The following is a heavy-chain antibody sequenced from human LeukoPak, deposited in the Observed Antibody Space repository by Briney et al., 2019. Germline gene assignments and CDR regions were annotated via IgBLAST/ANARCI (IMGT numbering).Heavy chain of an antibody. Sequence: GGSLRLSCAASGFTFSDYYMSWIRQAPGKGLEWVSYISSSGSTIYYADSVKGRFTISRDNAKNSLYLQMNSLRAEDTAVYYCGRARSGYDYPYYYYYYMDVWGKGTTVTVSS. CDR1: GFTFSDYY. V-gene: IGHV3-11*01. CDR2: ISSSGSTI. J-gene: IGHJ6*03. D-gene: IGHD5-12*01. CDR3: GRARSGYDYPYYYYYYMDV.